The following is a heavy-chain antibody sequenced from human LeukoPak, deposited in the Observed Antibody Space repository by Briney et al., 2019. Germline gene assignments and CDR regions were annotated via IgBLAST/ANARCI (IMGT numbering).Heavy chain of an antibody. Sequence: PSETLSLTCAVYGGSFSGYYWSWIRQPPGKGLEWIGEINHSGSTNYNPSLKSRVTISVDTSKNQFSLKLSSVTAADTAVYYCARLGDSWYYFDYLGRGTLVTVSS. J-gene: IGHJ4*02. V-gene: IGHV4-34*01. D-gene: IGHD6-13*01. CDR3: ARLGDSWYYFDY. CDR1: GGSFSGYY. CDR2: INHSGST.